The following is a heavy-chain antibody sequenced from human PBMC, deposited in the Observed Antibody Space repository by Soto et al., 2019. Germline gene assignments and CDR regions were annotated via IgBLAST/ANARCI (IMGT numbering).Heavy chain of an antibody. D-gene: IGHD1-26*01. J-gene: IGHJ4*02. Sequence: QVQLVQSGAEVKKPGASVKVSCKASGYTLSDANINWVRQAPGQGPEWMGIINPRADSTNYAQKFQGRVTLTRDTSTSTVYMELSSLRSEDTAVYYCARELRAGGDYWGQGTLVTVSS. CDR3: ARELRAGGDY. CDR2: INPRADST. V-gene: IGHV1-46*01. CDR1: GYTLSDAN.